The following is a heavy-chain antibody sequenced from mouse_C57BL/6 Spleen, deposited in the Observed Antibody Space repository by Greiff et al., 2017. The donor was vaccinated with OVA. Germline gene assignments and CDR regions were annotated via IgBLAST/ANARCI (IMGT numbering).Heavy chain of an antibody. Sequence: QVQLQQPGAELVRPGTSVKLSCKASGYTFTSYWMHWVKQRPGQGLEWIGVIDPSDSYTNYNQKFKGKATLTVDTSSSTTYMQLSSLTSEDSAVYDCERGDYDSSDYYAMDYWGQGTTLTVSS. V-gene: IGHV1-59*01. CDR1: GYTFTSYW. CDR3: ERGDYDSSDYYAMDY. D-gene: IGHD2-13*01. CDR2: IDPSDSYT. J-gene: IGHJ4*01.